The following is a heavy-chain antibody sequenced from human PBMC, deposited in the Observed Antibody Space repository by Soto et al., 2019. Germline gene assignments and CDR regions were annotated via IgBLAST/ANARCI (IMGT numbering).Heavy chain of an antibody. CDR1: GFTFSSYG. D-gene: IGHD3-3*01. J-gene: IGHJ4*02. V-gene: IGHV3-30*03. Sequence: PGGSLRLSCAASGFTFSSYGIHWVRQAQSKGLEWEAVISYDGSNKYYADSVKGRFTISRDNSKKTMYLQMNSLRAEDTAVYYCAIDLERRVNLYYFDYWGQGTLVTVSS. CDR2: ISYDGSNK. CDR3: AIDLERRVNLYYFDY.